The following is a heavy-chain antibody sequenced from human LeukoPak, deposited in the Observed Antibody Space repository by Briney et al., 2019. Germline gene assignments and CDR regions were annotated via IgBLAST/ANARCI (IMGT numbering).Heavy chain of an antibody. CDR2: VYTSGST. CDR3: ARDRVPGRIAAAGGRYFDY. D-gene: IGHD6-13*01. V-gene: IGHV4-61*02. CDR1: GGSISSGSYY. J-gene: IGHJ4*02. Sequence: PSQTLSLTCTVSGGSISSGSYYWSWIRQPAGKGLEWIGRVYTSGSTNYNPSLKSRVTISVDTSKNQFSLNLSSVTVADTAVYYCARDRVPGRIAAAGGRYFDYWGQGTLVTVSS.